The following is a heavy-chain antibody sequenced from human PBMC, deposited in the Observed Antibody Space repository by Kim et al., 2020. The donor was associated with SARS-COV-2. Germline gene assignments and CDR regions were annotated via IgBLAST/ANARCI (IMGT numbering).Heavy chain of an antibody. Sequence: GGSLRLSCAASGFTFSNYAMSWVRQAPGKGLEWVSSISGGGETYYADSMKGRLTISRDNSKNTLYLQMNSLRAEDTAIYYCAKGRSSPYYVFDYSGQGT. J-gene: IGHJ4*02. CDR1: GFTFSNYA. D-gene: IGHD3-22*01. CDR2: ISGGGET. CDR3: AKGRSSPYYVFDY. V-gene: IGHV3-23*01.